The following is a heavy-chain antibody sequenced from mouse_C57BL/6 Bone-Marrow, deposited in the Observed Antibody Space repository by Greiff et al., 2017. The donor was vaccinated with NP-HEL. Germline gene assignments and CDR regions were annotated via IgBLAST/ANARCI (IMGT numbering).Heavy chain of an antibody. CDR2: INPYNGDT. Sequence: VQLQQSGPELVKPGDSVKISCKASGYSFTGYFMNWVMQSHGKSLEWIGRINPYNGDTFYNQKFKGKATLTVDKSSSTAHMELRSLTSDDSAVYYCARYPYYSNYVGWFAYWGQGTLVTVSA. CDR3: ARYPYYSNYVGWFAY. CDR1: GYSFTGYF. J-gene: IGHJ3*01. D-gene: IGHD2-5*01. V-gene: IGHV1-20*01.